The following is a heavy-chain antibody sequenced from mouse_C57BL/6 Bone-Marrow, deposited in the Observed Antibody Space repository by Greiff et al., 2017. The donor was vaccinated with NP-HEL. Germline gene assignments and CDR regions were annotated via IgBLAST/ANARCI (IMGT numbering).Heavy chain of an antibody. Sequence: VQLQQPGAELVMPGASVKLSCKASGYTFTSYWMHWVKQRPGQGLAWIGEFDPSDSYTNYHQKFKGQSTLTVDKSSSTAYMQLSSLTSEDSAVYYCARDYYGSSYVSHWYFDVWGTGTTVTVSS. CDR1: GYTFTSYW. J-gene: IGHJ1*03. CDR3: ARDYYGSSYVSHWYFDV. V-gene: IGHV1-69*01. CDR2: FDPSDSYT. D-gene: IGHD1-1*01.